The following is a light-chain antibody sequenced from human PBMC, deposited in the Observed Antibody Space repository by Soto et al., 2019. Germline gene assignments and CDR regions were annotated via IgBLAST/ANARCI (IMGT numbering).Light chain of an antibody. J-gene: IGKJ4*01. V-gene: IGKV1-5*01. CDR2: HPS. CDR3: QPYNSYPLT. Sequence: IQMTQSPSTLSASVGDRVTMTCRASQMISSGLGWYQQKPGKPPKPLIYHPSRFESGVPSRFSGSGSGTEFTLTISSPQPDDFAPYYCQPYNSYPLTFGGGTKVDIK. CDR1: QMISSG.